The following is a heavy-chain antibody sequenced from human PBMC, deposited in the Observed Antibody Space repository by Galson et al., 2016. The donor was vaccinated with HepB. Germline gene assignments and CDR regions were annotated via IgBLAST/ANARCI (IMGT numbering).Heavy chain of an antibody. D-gene: IGHD1-1*01. Sequence: SLRLSCAASGFVFSNFGLSWVRQAPGKGLEWVASISTRRTTYYSDSVQGRFTISRDNSNHTLYLQMNGLRAEDTAVYYCAKERLVRRILDHSGQGTLLPVSS. CDR3: AKERLVRRILDH. CDR1: GFVFSNFG. V-gene: IGHV3-23*01. CDR2: ISTRRTT. J-gene: IGHJ4*02.